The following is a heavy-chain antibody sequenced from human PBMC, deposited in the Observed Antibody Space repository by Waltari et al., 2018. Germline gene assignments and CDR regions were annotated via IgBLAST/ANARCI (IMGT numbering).Heavy chain of an antibody. D-gene: IGHD2-15*01. CDR1: GLTFSSHD. J-gene: IGHJ4*02. CDR2: IGTAGDT. Sequence: EVQLVESGGCLVQPGGSLRLHCAASGLTFSSHDMHWVRQATGKGLEWFSAIGTAGDTYYPGSVKGRFTISRENAKNSLYLKMNSLRAGDTAVYYCARADRRYFDYWGQGTLVTVSS. CDR3: ARADRRYFDY. V-gene: IGHV3-13*01.